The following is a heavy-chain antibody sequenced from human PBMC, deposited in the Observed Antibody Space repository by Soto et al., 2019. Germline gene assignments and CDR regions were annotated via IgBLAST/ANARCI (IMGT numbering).Heavy chain of an antibody. CDR1: GFTFDGFP. V-gene: IGHV3-23*01. J-gene: IGHJ4*02. CDR3: ARDDPFDL. Sequence: PXGSLRLSCKATGFTFDGFPMTWVRQAPGKGLQWVAAISGSGHTITYADSVTGRFTISRDNSKDTLYLQMNSLRHEDSAIYFCARDDPFDLWGQGTQVTVSS. CDR2: ISGSGHTI.